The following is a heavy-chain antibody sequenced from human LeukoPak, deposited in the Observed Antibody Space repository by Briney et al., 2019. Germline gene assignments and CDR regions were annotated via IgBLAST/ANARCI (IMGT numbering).Heavy chain of an antibody. D-gene: IGHD3-22*01. V-gene: IGHV4-59*01. J-gene: IGHJ5*02. CDR3: ARDYYDSSGYPGGWFDP. CDR1: GGSISSYY. CDR2: IYYSGST. Sequence: PSQTLSLTCTVSGGSISSYYWSWIRRPPGKGLEWIGYIYYSGSTNYNPSLKSRVTISVDTSKNQFSLKLSSVTAADTAVYYCARDYYDSSGYPGGWFDPWGQGTLVTVSS.